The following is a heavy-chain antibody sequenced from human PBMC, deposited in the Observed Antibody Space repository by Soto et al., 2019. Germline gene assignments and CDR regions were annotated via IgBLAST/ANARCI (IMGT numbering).Heavy chain of an antibody. J-gene: IGHJ6*02. CDR3: ARDAGYSYGYAQVYYYYGMDV. D-gene: IGHD5-18*01. V-gene: IGHV1-58*01. CDR1: GFTFTSSA. Sequence: SVKVSCKASGFTFTSSAVQWVRQARGQRLEWIGWIVANSGNTNYAQKFQGRVTMTGDTSISTAYMELSRLRSDDTAVYYCARDAGYSYGYAQVYYYYGMDVWGQGTTVTVSS. CDR2: IVANSGNT.